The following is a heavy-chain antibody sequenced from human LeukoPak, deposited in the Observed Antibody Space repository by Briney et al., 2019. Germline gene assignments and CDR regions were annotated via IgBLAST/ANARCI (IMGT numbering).Heavy chain of an antibody. Sequence: PSETLSLTCTVSGGSISSYYWSWIRQPPGKGLEWIGYIYYSGSTNYNPSLKSRVTISVDTSKNQFSLKLNSVTAADTAVYYCARTTEDCSSTSCYQYWFDPWGQGTLVTVSS. J-gene: IGHJ5*02. D-gene: IGHD2-2*01. CDR2: IYYSGST. CDR3: ARTTEDCSSTSCYQYWFDP. V-gene: IGHV4-59*01. CDR1: GGSISSYY.